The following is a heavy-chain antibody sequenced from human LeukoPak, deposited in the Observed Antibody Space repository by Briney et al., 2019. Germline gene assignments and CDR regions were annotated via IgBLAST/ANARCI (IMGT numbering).Heavy chain of an antibody. J-gene: IGHJ4*02. CDR3: ARDTHDSSGYSKFDY. D-gene: IGHD3-22*01. CDR2: IYYSGST. V-gene: IGHV4-61*01. Sequence: PSETLSLTCTVSGGSVSSGSYYWSWIRQPPGKGLEWIGYIYYSGSTNYNPSLKSRVTMSLDTSKNQFSLKLSSVTAADTAVYYCARDTHDSSGYSKFDYWGQGTLVTVSS. CDR1: GGSVSSGSYY.